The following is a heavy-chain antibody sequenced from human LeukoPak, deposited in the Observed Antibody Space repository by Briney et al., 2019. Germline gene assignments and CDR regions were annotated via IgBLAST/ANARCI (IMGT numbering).Heavy chain of an antibody. CDR2: IRYDGSNK. V-gene: IGHV3-30*02. CDR1: GFTFSSYG. CDR3: AREWNDYGDYVWDY. Sequence: GGSLRLSCAASGFTFSSYGMHWVRQAPGKGLEWVAFIRYDGSNKYYADSVKGRFIISRDNSKSTLYLQMNSLRAEDTAVYYCAREWNDYGDYVWDYWGQGTLVTVSS. J-gene: IGHJ4*02. D-gene: IGHD4-17*01.